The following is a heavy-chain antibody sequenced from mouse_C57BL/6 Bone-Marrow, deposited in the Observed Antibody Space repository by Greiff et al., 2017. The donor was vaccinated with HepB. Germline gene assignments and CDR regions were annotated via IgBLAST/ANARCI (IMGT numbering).Heavy chain of an antibody. CDR3: TTGLLLDY. J-gene: IGHJ2*01. V-gene: IGHV14-4*01. Sequence: EVQVVESGAELVRPGASVKLSCTASGFTIKDDYMHWVKQRPEQGLEWIGWIDPENGDTEYASKFQGKATITADTSSNTAYLQLSSLTSEDTAVYYCTTGLLLDYWGQGTTLTVSS. CDR2: IDPENGDT. CDR1: GFTIKDDY. D-gene: IGHD2-12*01.